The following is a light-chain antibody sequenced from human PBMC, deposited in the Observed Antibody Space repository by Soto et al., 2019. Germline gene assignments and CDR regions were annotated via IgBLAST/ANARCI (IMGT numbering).Light chain of an antibody. V-gene: IGLV2-14*01. CDR2: DVS. CDR3: SSYTISNTLV. CDR1: SSDVGGYNY. Sequence: QSVLTQPASGTGSHGQSITISCTGTSSDVGGYNYVSWYQQYPGKAPKLMIYDVSNRPSGVSNRFSGSKSGNTASLTISGLQAEDEADYYCSSYTISNTLVFGSGTKVTVL. J-gene: IGLJ1*01.